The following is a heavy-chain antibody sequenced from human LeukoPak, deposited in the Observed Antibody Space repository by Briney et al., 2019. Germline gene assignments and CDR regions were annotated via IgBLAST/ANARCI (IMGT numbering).Heavy chain of an antibody. Sequence: GGSLRLSCAASGFSLSTNGMSWVRQAPGKGLEWVSAISGSGTTYYADSVKGRFTISRDNSKYTVSLQMSSLRAEDTAVYHCAKMQGYFDYWGQGTLVAVSS. CDR1: GFSLSTNG. V-gene: IGHV3-23*01. J-gene: IGHJ4*02. CDR2: ISGSGTT. CDR3: AKMQGYFDY.